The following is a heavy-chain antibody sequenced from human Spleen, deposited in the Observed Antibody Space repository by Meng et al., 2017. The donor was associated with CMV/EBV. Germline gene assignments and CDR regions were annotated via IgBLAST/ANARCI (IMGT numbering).Heavy chain of an antibody. CDR2: IYYSGST. D-gene: IGHD2-2*01. V-gene: IGHV4-59*01. J-gene: IGHJ3*02. Sequence: SETLSLTCTVSGGSISSYYWSWIRQPPGKGLEWIGYIYYSGSTNYNPSLKSQVTISVDTSKNQFSLKLSSVTAADTAVYYCARSCGSSSCYDAFDIWGQGTMVTVSS. CDR3: ARSCGSSSCYDAFDI. CDR1: GGSISSYY.